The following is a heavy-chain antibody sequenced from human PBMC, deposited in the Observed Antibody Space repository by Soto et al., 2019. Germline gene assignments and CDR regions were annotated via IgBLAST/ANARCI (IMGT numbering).Heavy chain of an antibody. V-gene: IGHV3-7*04. CDR3: ARDRTLCRSNICYDGFDI. Sequence: EIQLVESGGGMVQPGGSLRLSCTASGFTFAGFWMTWVRQAPGRGLEWVANIKRDESQKYYVDSVKGRFTISRANAKNSLYLHMNSLRAGDTAVYYCARDRTLCRSNICYDGFDIWGQGTMVTVSS. CDR1: GFTFAGFW. D-gene: IGHD3-10*02. CDR2: IKRDESQK. J-gene: IGHJ3*02.